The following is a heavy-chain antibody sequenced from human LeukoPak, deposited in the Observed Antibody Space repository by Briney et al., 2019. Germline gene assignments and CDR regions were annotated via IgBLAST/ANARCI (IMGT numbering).Heavy chain of an antibody. CDR1: GGSISSSSYY. Sequence: PSETLSLTCTVSGGSISSSSYYWGWIRQPPGKGLEWIGSIYYSGSTNHNPSLKSRVTISVDTSKNQFSLKLSSVTAADTAAYYCARHADTATGDYWGQGTLVTVSS. J-gene: IGHJ4*02. D-gene: IGHD5-18*01. CDR2: IYYSGST. CDR3: ARHADTATGDY. V-gene: IGHV4-39*01.